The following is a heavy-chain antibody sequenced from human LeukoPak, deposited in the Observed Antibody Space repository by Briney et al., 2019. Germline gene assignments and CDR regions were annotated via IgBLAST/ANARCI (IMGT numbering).Heavy chain of an antibody. J-gene: IGHJ4*02. CDR1: GGSISSSSYY. Sequence: SETLSLTCTVSGGSISSSSYYWGWIRQPPGKGLEWIGSIYYSGSTYYNPSLKSRVTISVDTSKNQFSLKLSSVTAADTAVYYCARRYDFWNYWDQGTLVTVSS. D-gene: IGHD3-3*01. V-gene: IGHV4-39*01. CDR3: ARRYDFWNY. CDR2: IYYSGST.